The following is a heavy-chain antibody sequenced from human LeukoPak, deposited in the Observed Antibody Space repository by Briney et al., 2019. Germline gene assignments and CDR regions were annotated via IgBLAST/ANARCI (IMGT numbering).Heavy chain of an antibody. CDR1: GFTFSSYG. V-gene: IGHV3-23*01. J-gene: IGHJ4*02. D-gene: IGHD6-19*01. CDR3: ARAPLSGWYRGGSDY. Sequence: GGSLRLSCAASGFTFSSYGMSWVRQAPGKGLGWVSAISGSGGSTYYADSVKGRFTISRDNSKNTLYLQMNSLRAEDTAVYYCARAPLSGWYRGGSDYWGQGTLVTVSS. CDR2: ISGSGGST.